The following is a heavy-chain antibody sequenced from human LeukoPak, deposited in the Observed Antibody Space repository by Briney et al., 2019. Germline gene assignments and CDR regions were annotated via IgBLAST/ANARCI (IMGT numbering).Heavy chain of an antibody. Sequence: ASVKVSCKASGHIFTSYYMYWVRQAPGQGLEWMGIINPRGDSIRYAQKLQGRVTMTRDTSTSTVYMELSSLRSEDTAVYYCARGRNYYDTSGYYYEGDAFDIWGQGTMVTVSS. D-gene: IGHD3-22*01. CDR3: ARGRNYYDTSGYYYEGDAFDI. CDR1: GHIFTSYY. V-gene: IGHV1-46*01. CDR2: INPRGDSI. J-gene: IGHJ3*02.